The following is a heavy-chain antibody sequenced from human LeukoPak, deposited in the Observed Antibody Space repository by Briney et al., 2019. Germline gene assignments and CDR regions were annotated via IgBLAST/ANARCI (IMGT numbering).Heavy chain of an antibody. J-gene: IGHJ3*02. CDR1: GFTFSSYE. CDR3: ASTMVRGEGAFDI. V-gene: IGHV3-48*03. CDR2: ISSSGSTI. Sequence: GGSLRLSCAASGFTFSSYEMNWVRQAPGKGLEWVSYISSSGSTIYYADSVKGRFTISRDNAKNSLYLQMNSLRAEDTAVYYCASTMVRGEGAFDIWGQGTMVTVSS. D-gene: IGHD3-10*01.